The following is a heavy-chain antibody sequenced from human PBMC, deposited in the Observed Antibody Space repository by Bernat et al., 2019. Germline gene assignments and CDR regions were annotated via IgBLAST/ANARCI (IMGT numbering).Heavy chain of an antibody. CDR3: AKSVYSSDNYGMDV. CDR2: ISSSSSYI. CDR1: GFTFSSYS. V-gene: IGHV3-21*01. Sequence: EVQLVESGGGLVKPGGSLRLSCAASGFTFSSYSMNWVRQAPGKGLEWVSSISSSSSYIYYADSVKGRFTISRDNAKNSLYLQMNSLRAEDTAVYYCAKSVYSSDNYGMDVWGQGTTVTVSS. J-gene: IGHJ6*02. D-gene: IGHD6-19*01.